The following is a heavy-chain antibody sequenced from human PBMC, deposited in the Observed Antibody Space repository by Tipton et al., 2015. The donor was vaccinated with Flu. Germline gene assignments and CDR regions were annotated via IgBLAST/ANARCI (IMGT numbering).Heavy chain of an antibody. CDR3: ARRDYSNYVSEPRNWFDL. V-gene: IGHV4-38-2*01. D-gene: IGHD4-11*01. CDR1: GDSIGSNYF. Sequence: SLPCSVSGDSIGSNYFWAWIRQPPGKGLEWVANVHRSGNGYYNPSLRSRVTISVDTSRNQFSLKMSSVTAADTAVYYCARRDYSNYVSEPRNWFDLWGQGTPVTVSS. J-gene: IGHJ5*02. CDR2: VHRSGNG.